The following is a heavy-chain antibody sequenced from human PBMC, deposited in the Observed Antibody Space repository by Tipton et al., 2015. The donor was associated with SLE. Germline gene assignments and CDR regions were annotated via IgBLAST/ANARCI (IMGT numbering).Heavy chain of an antibody. J-gene: IGHJ4*02. D-gene: IGHD4-17*01. Sequence: TLSLTCTVSGGSISSYYWSWIRQPPGKGLEWIGYIYYSGSTNYNPSLKSRVTISVDTSKNQFSLKPSSVTAADTAVYYCARAYGDNPFDYWGQGTLVTVSS. V-gene: IGHV4-59*01. CDR1: GGSISSYY. CDR3: ARAYGDNPFDY. CDR2: IYYSGST.